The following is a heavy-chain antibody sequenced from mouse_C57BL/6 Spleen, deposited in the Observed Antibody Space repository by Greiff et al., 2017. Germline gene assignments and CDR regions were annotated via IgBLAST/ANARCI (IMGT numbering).Heavy chain of an antibody. CDR2: INPNYGTT. D-gene: IGHD2-5*01. J-gene: IGHJ4*01. Sequence: VQLKESGPELVKPGASVKISCKASGYSFTDYNMNWVKQSNGKSLEWIGVINPNYGTTSYNQKFKGKATLTVDQSSSTAYMQLNSLTSEDSAVYYCASYSNYGYYAMDYWGQGTSVTVSS. V-gene: IGHV1-39*01. CDR3: ASYSNYGYYAMDY. CDR1: GYSFTDYN.